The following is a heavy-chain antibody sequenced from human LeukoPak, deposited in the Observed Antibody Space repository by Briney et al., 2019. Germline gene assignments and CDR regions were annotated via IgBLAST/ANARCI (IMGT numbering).Heavy chain of an antibody. CDR3: ASETGGPFDS. CDR1: GGSISSGSYY. CDR2: IYYTGST. V-gene: IGHV4-61*02. D-gene: IGHD2-15*01. J-gene: IGHJ4*02. Sequence: SETLSLTCTVSGGSISSGSYYWSWIRQPAGKGLEWIGRIYYTGSTDYNPSLKSRVTILLDTSKNQFSLKVTAATAADTAVYYCASETGGPFDSWGQGALVTVSS.